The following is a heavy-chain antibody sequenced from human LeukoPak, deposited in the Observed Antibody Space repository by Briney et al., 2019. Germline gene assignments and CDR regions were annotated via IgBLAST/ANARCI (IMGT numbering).Heavy chain of an antibody. CDR3: GRDKKWLQYYYGVDV. Sequence: GGSLRLSCAASGYTFSSYWMSWVRQAPGKGLEWVANMNLDGSEKYYVDSVKGRFTISRDNAKNSLYLQMHSLRAEDTAVYYCGRDKKWLQYYYGVDVWGQGTTVIVSS. D-gene: IGHD5-12*01. V-gene: IGHV3-7*01. J-gene: IGHJ6*02. CDR2: MNLDGSEK. CDR1: GYTFSSYW.